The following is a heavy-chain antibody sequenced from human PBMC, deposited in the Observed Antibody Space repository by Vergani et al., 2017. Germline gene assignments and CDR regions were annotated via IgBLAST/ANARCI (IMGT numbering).Heavy chain of an antibody. CDR2: ISSSSSTI. J-gene: IGHJ6*02. D-gene: IGHD2-2*01. CDR1: GFTFSSYS. CDR3: ARSDVVVPAATDYYYYGMDV. V-gene: IGHV3-48*01. Sequence: EVQLVQSGEGLVQPGGSLRLSCAASGFTFSSYSMNWVRQAPGKGLEWVSYISSSSSTIYYADSVKGRFTISRDNAKNSLYLQMNSLRAEDTAVYYCARSDVVVPAATDYYYYGMDVWGQGTTVTVSS.